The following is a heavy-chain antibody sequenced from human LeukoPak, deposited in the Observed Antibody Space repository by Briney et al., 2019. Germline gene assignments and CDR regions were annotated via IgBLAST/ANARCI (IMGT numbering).Heavy chain of an antibody. V-gene: IGHV1-2*06. CDR3: ARVTIFGVVPMDV. D-gene: IGHD3-3*01. Sequence: WASVKVSCKASGYTFTGYYMHWVRQAPGQGLEWMGRINPNSGGTNYAQKFQGRVTMTRDTSISTAYMELSRLRSDDTAVYYCARVTIFGVVPMDVWGKGTTVTVSS. CDR2: INPNSGGT. CDR1: GYTFTGYY. J-gene: IGHJ6*03.